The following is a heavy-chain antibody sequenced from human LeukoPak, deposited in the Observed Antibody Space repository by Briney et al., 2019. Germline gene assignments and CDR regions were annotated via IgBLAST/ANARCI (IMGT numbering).Heavy chain of an antibody. CDR1: GFTFTGYP. J-gene: IGHJ5*02. V-gene: IGHV3-30*02. CDR2: IRYDGSNE. Sequence: GGSLRLSCAASGFTFTGYPMHWVHQPPGKGLEWVAFIRYDGSNEYYADSVKGRFTISRDNSKNTLFLQMNSLRTEDTAVYYCAKDFYSGSSPWGQGTLVTVSS. CDR3: AKDFYSGSSP. D-gene: IGHD1-26*01.